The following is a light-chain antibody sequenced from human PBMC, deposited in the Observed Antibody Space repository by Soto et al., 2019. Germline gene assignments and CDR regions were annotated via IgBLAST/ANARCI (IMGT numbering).Light chain of an antibody. CDR2: AAS. CDR1: QSIYSS. J-gene: IGKJ2*01. V-gene: IGKV1-39*01. Sequence: DIQMTQSPSSLSASVGDRVTITCRASQSIYSSLNWYHQKPGEAPKLLIYAASNLQSGVPSKFSGSGSGTDFTLSISSLQPEEFTTYYCQQSYIAPYTFGQRTNLEI. CDR3: QQSYIAPYT.